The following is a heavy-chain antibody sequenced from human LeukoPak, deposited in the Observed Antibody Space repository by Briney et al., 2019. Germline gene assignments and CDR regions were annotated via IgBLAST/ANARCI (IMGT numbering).Heavy chain of an antibody. CDR1: GGSFSGYY. CDR2: IYYSGST. V-gene: IGHV4-34*01. D-gene: IGHD3-22*01. Sequence: SETLSLTCAVYGGSFSGYYWSWIRQPPGKGLEWIGSIYYSGSTYYNPSLKSRVTISVDTSKNQFSLKLSSVTAADTAVYYCARAAISSGLYDSSGYYYWFDPWGQGTLVTVSS. CDR3: ARAAISSGLYDSSGYYYWFDP. J-gene: IGHJ5*02.